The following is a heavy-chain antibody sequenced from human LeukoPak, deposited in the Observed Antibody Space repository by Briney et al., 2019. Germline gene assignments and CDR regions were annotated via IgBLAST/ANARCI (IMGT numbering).Heavy chain of an antibody. CDR3: AKGRQLAPFDY. D-gene: IGHD1-1*01. J-gene: IGHJ4*02. Sequence: ASVKVSCKASGYTFTSYYMHWVRQAPGQGLEWMGIINPSGGSTSYAQKFQGRVTMTRDMSTSTVYMELNSLRAEDTAVYYCAKGRQLAPFDYWGQGTLVTVSS. CDR2: INPSGGST. CDR1: GYTFTSYY. V-gene: IGHV1-46*01.